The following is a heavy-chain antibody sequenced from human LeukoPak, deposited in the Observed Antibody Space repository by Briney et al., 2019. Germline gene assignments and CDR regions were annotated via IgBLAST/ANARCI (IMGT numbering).Heavy chain of an antibody. CDR3: ARDRWGYSYGGD. V-gene: IGHV3-7*01. Sequence: GGSLRLSCAASGFIFSGYWMAWVRQAPGKGLEWVANIKEDGSEKYYVDSVKGRFTISRDNAKNSLYLQMNSLRAEDTAVYFCARDRWGYSYGGDWGQGTQVTVSS. CDR2: IKEDGSEK. CDR1: GFIFSGYW. J-gene: IGHJ4*02. D-gene: IGHD5-18*01.